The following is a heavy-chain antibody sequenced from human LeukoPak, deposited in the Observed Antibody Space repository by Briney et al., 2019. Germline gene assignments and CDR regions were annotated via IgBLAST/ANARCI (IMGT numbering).Heavy chain of an antibody. CDR3: AKAPTADYGVYFDY. Sequence: GRSLRPSWAASGFTFTSFATRWVRQAPGERMEWVSAISGSVGSTYYADSVKGPFTISRDNSKNTLYLQMNSLRAEDTAVYYCAKAPTADYGVYFDYWGQGTLVTVSS. CDR1: GFTFTSFA. J-gene: IGHJ4*02. CDR2: ISGSVGST. V-gene: IGHV3-23*01. D-gene: IGHD4-17*01.